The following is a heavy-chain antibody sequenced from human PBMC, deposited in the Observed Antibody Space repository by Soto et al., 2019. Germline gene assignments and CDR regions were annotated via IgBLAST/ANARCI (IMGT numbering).Heavy chain of an antibody. D-gene: IGHD4-17*01. Sequence: QVQLQESGPGLVKPSQTLSLTCTVSGGSISSGGYYWSWIRQHPGKGLEWIGYIYYSGSTYYNPSRKSRVTISVDTSKNQFSLKLSSVTAADTAVYYCARDPATRTTNDAFDIWGQGTMVTVSS. CDR2: IYYSGST. V-gene: IGHV4-31*03. J-gene: IGHJ3*02. CDR3: ARDPATRTTNDAFDI. CDR1: GGSISSGGYY.